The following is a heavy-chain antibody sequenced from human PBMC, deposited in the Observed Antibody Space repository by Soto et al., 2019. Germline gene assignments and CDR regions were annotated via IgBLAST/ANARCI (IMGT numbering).Heavy chain of an antibody. V-gene: IGHV3-23*01. CDR3: ARPYGGKIGDAPDL. CDR2: ISDRGDSA. CDR1: GFTFSIYG. Sequence: GGSLRLSCAASGFTFSIYGMSWGRQVPGKGREWVSTISDRGDSAYYADSVKGRFTISRENSKNTLYLQMNNLRAEDTAVYYCARPYGGKIGDAPDLWGQGTMVTVSS. J-gene: IGHJ3*01. D-gene: IGHD2-15*01.